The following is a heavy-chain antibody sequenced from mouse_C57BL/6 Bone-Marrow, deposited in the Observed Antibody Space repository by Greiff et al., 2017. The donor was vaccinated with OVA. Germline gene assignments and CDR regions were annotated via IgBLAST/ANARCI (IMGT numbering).Heavy chain of an antibody. V-gene: IGHV7-3*01. D-gene: IGHD1-1*01. Sequence: VQLKESGGGLVQPGDSLSLSCAASGFTFTNYYMSWVRQPPGKALEWLAFIRNKPNGSTTEYSASVKGRFTISRDNSQSIIYLQMNALRAEDSATYYCARYKGRVAVDYFDYWGQGTALTVSS. CDR3: ARYKGRVAVDYFDY. J-gene: IGHJ2*01. CDR1: GFTFTNYY. CDR2: IRNKPNGSTT.